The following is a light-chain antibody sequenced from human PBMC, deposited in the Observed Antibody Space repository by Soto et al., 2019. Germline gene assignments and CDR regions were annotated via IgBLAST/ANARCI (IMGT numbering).Light chain of an antibody. Sequence: EIVMTQSPATLSVSPGERATLSCRASQSFRGLLAWYQQKPGQAPRLLIYDAYNRATGIPPRFSGSGSGTDFTLTIRSLEPEDSAVYYCQQRHMWPITFGQGTRLENK. CDR2: DAY. V-gene: IGKV3-11*01. J-gene: IGKJ5*01. CDR3: QQRHMWPIT. CDR1: QSFRGL.